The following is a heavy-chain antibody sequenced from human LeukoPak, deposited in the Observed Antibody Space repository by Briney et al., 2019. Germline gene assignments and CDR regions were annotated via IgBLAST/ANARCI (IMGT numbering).Heavy chain of an antibody. J-gene: IGHJ4*02. CDR3: AGRVTGYSSGYVY. CDR1: GITFSNYA. D-gene: IGHD5-18*01. V-gene: IGHV3-23*01. Sequence: GGSLRLSCVASGITFSNYAVSWVRQAPEKGLDWVSVISGSAHKIRYADSVKGRFIISRDNSENIVYLQMNNLRAEDTAVYYCAGRVTGYSSGYVYWGQGTLVTVSS. CDR2: ISGSAHKI.